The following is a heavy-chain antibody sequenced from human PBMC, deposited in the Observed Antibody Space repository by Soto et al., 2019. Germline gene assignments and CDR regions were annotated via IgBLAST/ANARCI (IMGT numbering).Heavy chain of an antibody. J-gene: IGHJ4*02. CDR3: VRDFMTMAGIN. Sequence: EVQLVESGGGLVQPGESLRLSCAASGFTFSDYYMHWVRQGPGKGLMWVSCISGDGGRAYYADSVKGRFTISRDNAKSTLYLQMNSLRGDDTAVYYCVRDFMTMAGINWGQGTLVAVSS. CDR2: ISGDGGRA. V-gene: IGHV3-74*01. D-gene: IGHD6-19*01. CDR1: GFTFSDYY.